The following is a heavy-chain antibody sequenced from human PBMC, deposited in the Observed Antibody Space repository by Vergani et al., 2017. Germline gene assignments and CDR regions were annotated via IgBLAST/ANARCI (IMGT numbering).Heavy chain of an antibody. Sequence: QVQLVQSGAEVKKPGASVKVSCKASGYTFTSYAMHWVRQAPGQRLEWMGWINAGNGNTKYSQKFQGRVTITGDTAASTAYMELSSLRSEDTAVYYCARVSYYYYMDVWGKGTTVTGSS. J-gene: IGHJ6*03. CDR1: GYTFTSYA. V-gene: IGHV1-3*01. CDR3: ARVSYYYYMDV. CDR2: INAGNGNT.